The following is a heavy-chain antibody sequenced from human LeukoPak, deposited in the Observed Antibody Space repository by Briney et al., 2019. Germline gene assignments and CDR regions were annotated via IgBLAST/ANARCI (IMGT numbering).Heavy chain of an antibody. CDR2: INHSGST. V-gene: IGHV4-34*01. D-gene: IGHD2-2*01. CDR1: GGSFSGYY. CDR3: ARAHCSSTSCYAGPLDY. Sequence: SETLSLTCAVYGGSFSGYYWSWIRQPPGKGLEWIGEINHSGSTNYNPSLKSRVTISVDTSKNQFSLKLSSVTAADTAVYYCARAHCSSTSCYAGPLDYWGQGTLVTVSS. J-gene: IGHJ4*02.